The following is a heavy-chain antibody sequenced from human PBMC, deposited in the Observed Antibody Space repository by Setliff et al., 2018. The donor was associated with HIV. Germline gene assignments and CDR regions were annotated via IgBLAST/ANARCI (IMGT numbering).Heavy chain of an antibody. Sequence: ASVKVSCKASGYTFTDYFLHWVRQAPGQGLEWMGWISPNNGDKNIPQSFQGRVTMTRDTSINTAYMELSGLRSDDTAMYYCARQLSNSLDYWGQGTLVTVSS. CDR3: ARQLSNSLDY. D-gene: IGHD7-27*01. V-gene: IGHV1-2*02. J-gene: IGHJ4*02. CDR2: ISPNNGDK. CDR1: GYTFTDYF.